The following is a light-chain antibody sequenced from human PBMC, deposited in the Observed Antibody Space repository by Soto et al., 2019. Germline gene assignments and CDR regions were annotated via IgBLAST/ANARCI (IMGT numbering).Light chain of an antibody. CDR2: GAS. CDR1: QSVSGN. V-gene: IGKV3-15*01. J-gene: IGKJ5*01. Sequence: EIVMXQXPXXLSVSPGERATLSCRASQSVSGNLAWYQQKPGQAPRLLIYGASTRANGIPARFSGSGSGTEFTLTISSLQSEDFAVYYCQQYNNWFSITFGQGTRLEIK. CDR3: QQYNNWFSIT.